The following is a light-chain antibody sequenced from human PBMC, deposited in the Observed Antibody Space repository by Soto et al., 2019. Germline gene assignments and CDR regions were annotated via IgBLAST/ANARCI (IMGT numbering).Light chain of an antibody. CDR2: GSS. CDR1: QSVGSSY. CDR3: QQYGSSIT. V-gene: IGKV3-20*01. J-gene: IGKJ3*01. Sequence: ETVLTQSPGTLSLSPGERATLSCRASQSVGSSYLSWYQQKPGQAPRLLIYGSSSGATGIPDRFSGSGSGTDFTLTISRLEPEDFAVYYCQQYGSSITFGPGTKVDIK.